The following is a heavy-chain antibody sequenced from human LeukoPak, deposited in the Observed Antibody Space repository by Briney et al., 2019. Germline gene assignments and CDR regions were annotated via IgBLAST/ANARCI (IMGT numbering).Heavy chain of an antibody. CDR2: IYHSGST. CDR3: ARTSVAYDSSGYYYRWFDP. V-gene: IGHV4-30-2*01. D-gene: IGHD3-22*01. CDR1: GGSISSGGYS. Sequence: SETLSLTCAVSGGSISSGGYSWSWIRQPPGKGLEWIGYIYHSGSTYYNPSLKSRVTISVDRSKNQFSLKLSSVTAADTAVYYCARTSVAYDSSGYYYRWFDPWGQGTLVTVS. J-gene: IGHJ5*02.